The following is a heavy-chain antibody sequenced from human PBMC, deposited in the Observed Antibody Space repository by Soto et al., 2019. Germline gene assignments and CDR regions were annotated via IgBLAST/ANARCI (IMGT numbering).Heavy chain of an antibody. D-gene: IGHD1-1*01. CDR1: GFTFSSYA. J-gene: IGHJ4*02. Sequence: GGSLRLSCAASGFTFSSYAMTWVRQAPGKGLEWVSVISGSGFNTYYADSVKGRFTISRENSNNTLFLQMHSLRAEDTAIYYCAKNLLGYTYGLDSWGQGTLVTVSS. V-gene: IGHV3-23*01. CDR3: AKNLLGYTYGLDS. CDR2: ISGSGFNT.